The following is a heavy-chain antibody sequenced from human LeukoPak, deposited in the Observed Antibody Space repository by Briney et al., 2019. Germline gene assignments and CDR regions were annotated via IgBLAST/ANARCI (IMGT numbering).Heavy chain of an antibody. D-gene: IGHD1-26*01. Sequence: PGGSLRLSCAASGFTFSNAWMSWVRQAPGKGLEWVGRIKSKTDGGTTDYAAPVKGRFTISRDDSKNTLYLQMNSLKTEDTAVYYCTTLAEGATKGDYWGQGTLVTVSS. V-gene: IGHV3-15*01. CDR2: IKSKTDGGTT. CDR3: TTLAEGATKGDY. CDR1: GFTFSNAW. J-gene: IGHJ4*02.